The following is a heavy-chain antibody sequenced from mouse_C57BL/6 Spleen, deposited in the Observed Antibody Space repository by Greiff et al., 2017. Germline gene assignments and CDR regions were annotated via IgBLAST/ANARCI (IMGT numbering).Heavy chain of an antibody. Sequence: VKLVESGAELVRPGTSVKVSCKASGYAFTNYLIEWVKQRPGHGLEWIGGINPGSGGTNYNEKFKGKATVTADKSSSTAYMQLRRLTSEVSAVYFCARKVGDGAWFAYWGQGTLVTVSA. J-gene: IGHJ3*01. CDR1: GYAFTNYL. CDR2: INPGSGGT. V-gene: IGHV1-54*01. D-gene: IGHD1-1*02. CDR3: ARKVGDGAWFAY.